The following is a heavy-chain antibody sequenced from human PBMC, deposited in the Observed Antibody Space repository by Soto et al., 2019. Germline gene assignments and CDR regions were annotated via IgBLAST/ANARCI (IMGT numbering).Heavy chain of an antibody. D-gene: IGHD5-12*01. CDR2: ISGSGGST. J-gene: IGHJ6*03. V-gene: IGHV3-23*01. CDR3: AKVGSGYDYFHTRYYYMHV. Sequence: EVQLLESGGGLVQPGGSLRLSCAASGFTFSSYAMSWVRQAPGKGQEWVSAISGSGGSTSYADSVKGRFTISRDNSDNTMYLHMNSLRAEDTAVYYCAKVGSGYDYFHTRYYYMHVWVKRTTDTVSS. CDR1: GFTFSSYA.